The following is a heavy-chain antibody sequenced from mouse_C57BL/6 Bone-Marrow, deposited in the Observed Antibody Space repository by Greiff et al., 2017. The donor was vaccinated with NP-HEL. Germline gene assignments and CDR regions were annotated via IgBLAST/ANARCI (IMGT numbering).Heavy chain of an antibody. D-gene: IGHD1-1*01. CDR2: IWTGGGT. V-gene: IGHV2-9-1*01. CDR1: GFSLTSYA. CDR3: ARNIDYYGSSSFDY. Sequence: VQLVESGPGLVAPSQSLSITCTVSGFSLTSYAISWVRQPPGKGLEWLGVIWTGGGTNYNSALKSRLSISKDNSKSQVFLKMNSLQTDDTARYYCARNIDYYGSSSFDYWGQGTTLTVSS. J-gene: IGHJ2*01.